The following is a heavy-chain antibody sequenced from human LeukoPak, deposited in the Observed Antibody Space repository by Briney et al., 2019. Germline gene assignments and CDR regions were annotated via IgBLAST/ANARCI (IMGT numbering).Heavy chain of an antibody. CDR3: ARHDILTGYYNNWIDP. CDR1: GGSISSGSYS. CDR2: IYHSGRT. D-gene: IGHD3-9*01. Sequence: SETLSLTCAVSGGSISSGSYSWSWIRQPPGKGLEWIGYIYHSGRTYYNPSLKSRVTISVDTSKTHFSLKLSSVTAADTAVYYCARHDILTGYYNNWIDPWGQGTLVTISS. J-gene: IGHJ5*02. V-gene: IGHV4-30-2*01.